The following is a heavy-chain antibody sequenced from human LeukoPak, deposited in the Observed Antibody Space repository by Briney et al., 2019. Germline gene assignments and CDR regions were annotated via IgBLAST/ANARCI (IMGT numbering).Heavy chain of an antibody. CDR1: GGSISSSSYY. V-gene: IGHV4-39*07. CDR2: IYYSGST. J-gene: IGHJ4*02. CDR3: ARVGTIADFDH. D-gene: IGHD2-15*01. Sequence: SETLSLTCTVSGGSISSSSYYWGWIRQPPGKGLEWIGSIYYSGSTYYKPSLKSRVTIARDTSKNQFSPELNSVTAADTAVYYCARVGTIADFDHWGQGTLVTVSS.